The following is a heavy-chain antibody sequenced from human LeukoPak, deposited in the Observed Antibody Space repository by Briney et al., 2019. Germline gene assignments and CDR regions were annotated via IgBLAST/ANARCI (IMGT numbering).Heavy chain of an antibody. CDR1: GYSFTDYW. J-gene: IGHJ6*02. D-gene: IGHD2-2*02. CDR2: IYPSDSGT. CDR3: ARLTVSYCSSTSCYKGYGMDV. V-gene: IGHV5-51*01. Sequence: GESLKISCKTSGYSFTDYWIGWVRQMPGKGLEWMGFIYPSDSGTRYSPSFQGQVTTSADKSISTVYLYWSSLRASDTAMYYCARLTVSYCSSTSCYKGYGMDVWGQGTTVTVSS.